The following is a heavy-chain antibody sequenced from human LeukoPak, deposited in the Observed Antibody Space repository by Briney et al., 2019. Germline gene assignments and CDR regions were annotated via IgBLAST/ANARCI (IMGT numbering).Heavy chain of an antibody. CDR1: GYTFTSYD. V-gene: IGHV1-8*01. J-gene: IGHJ6*03. CDR3: ARGRSSSYGDYYYYYYYMDV. Sequence: ASVKVSCKAPGYTFTSYDINWVRQATGQGLEWMGWMNPNSGNTGYAQKFQGRVTMTRNTSISTAYMELSSLRSEDTAVYYCARGRSSSYGDYYYYYYYMDVWGKGTTVTVSS. CDR2: MNPNSGNT. D-gene: IGHD6-6*01.